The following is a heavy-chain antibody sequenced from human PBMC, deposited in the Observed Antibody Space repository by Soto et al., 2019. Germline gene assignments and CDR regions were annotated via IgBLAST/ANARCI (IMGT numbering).Heavy chain of an antibody. CDR1: GFTFSNAR. CDR2: IKSKTDGGTT. Sequence: GVLRLSCAAPGFTFSNARMNWVRPAPGEGLEWVGRIKSKTDGGTTDYAAPVKGRFTISRDDSKNTLYLQMNSLKTEDTAVYYCTTDLTVAPDAFDIWGQGTMVTVS. D-gene: IGHD3-9*01. V-gene: IGHV3-15*07. CDR3: TTDLTVAPDAFDI. J-gene: IGHJ3*02.